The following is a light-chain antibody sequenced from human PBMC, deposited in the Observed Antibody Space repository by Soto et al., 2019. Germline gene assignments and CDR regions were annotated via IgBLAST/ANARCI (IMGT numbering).Light chain of an antibody. CDR3: VLYMGSAWV. Sequence: QAVVTQEPSFSVSPGGTVTLTCGLSSGSVSTSYNPTWYQQTPGQAPRTLIYSTNIRSSGVPDRFSGSILENKAALTITGAQADDESDYYCVLYMGSAWVFGGGTKVTVL. CDR1: SGSVSTSYN. V-gene: IGLV8-61*01. CDR2: STN. J-gene: IGLJ3*02.